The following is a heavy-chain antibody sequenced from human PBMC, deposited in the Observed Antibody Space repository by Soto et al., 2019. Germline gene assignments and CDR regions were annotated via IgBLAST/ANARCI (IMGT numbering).Heavy chain of an antibody. CDR3: SREHPDISKYYIDSDF. Sequence: VSGCSLCDLSMDCISKETERGLEWLAYIRGGSRSIYYADSVKGRFTISRDDAQNSLYLQTNSLRVEDTAVFYCSREHPDISKYYIDSDFRGHGTLDTGTS. J-gene: IGHJ4*01. CDR2: IRGGSRSI. D-gene: IGHD3-10*01. V-gene: IGHV3-48*01. CDR1: GCSLCDLS.